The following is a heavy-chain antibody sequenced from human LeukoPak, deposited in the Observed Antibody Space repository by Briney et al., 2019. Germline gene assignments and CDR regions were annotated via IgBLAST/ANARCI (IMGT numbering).Heavy chain of an antibody. CDR3: TLPRVYYYYGMDV. J-gene: IGHJ6*04. CDR2: IRSKAYGGTT. Sequence: GRSLRLFCTASGFTFGDYAMSWVRQAPGKGLEWVGFIRSKAYGGTTEYAASVKGRFTISRDDSKSIAYLQMNSLKTEDTAVYYCTLPRVYYYYGMDVWGKGTTVTVSS. V-gene: IGHV3-49*04. CDR1: GFTFGDYA.